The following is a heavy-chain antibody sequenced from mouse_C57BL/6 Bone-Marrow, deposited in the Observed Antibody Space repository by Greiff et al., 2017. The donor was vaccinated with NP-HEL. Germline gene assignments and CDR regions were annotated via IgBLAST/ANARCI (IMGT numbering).Heavy chain of an antibody. Sequence: VQLQQSGAELVRPGASVKLSCTASGFNIKDDYMHWVKQRPEQGLEWIGWIDPENGDTEYASQFPGKATITADTSSNTAYLQLSSLTSEDTAVYYCTTTAFAYWGQGTLVTVSA. CDR1: GFNIKDDY. J-gene: IGHJ3*01. V-gene: IGHV14-4*01. CDR3: TTTAFAY. CDR2: IDPENGDT.